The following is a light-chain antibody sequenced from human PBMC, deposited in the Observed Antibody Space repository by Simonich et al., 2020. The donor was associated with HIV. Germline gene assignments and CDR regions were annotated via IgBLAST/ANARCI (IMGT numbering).Light chain of an antibody. Sequence: DILMTQSPNSLAVSLGERATINCKSSQSVLYSSNNKNYLAWYQHKPGQPPTLLIYWASTREYGVPDRFSGSGSGTDFTLTISSLQAEDVAVYYCQKYYITPQTFGQGTKVEIK. CDR3: QKYYITPQT. V-gene: IGKV4-1*01. CDR1: QSVLYSSNNKNY. CDR2: WAS. J-gene: IGKJ1*01.